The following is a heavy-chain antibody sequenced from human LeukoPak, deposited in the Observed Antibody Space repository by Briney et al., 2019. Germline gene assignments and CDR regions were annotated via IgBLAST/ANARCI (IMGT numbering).Heavy chain of an antibody. CDR2: IYTSGST. CDR1: GGSISSYY. D-gene: IGHD3-10*01. CDR3: ARDRRRITMVRGVIITSGFDY. Sequence: SETLSLTCTVSGGSISSYYWSWIRQPAGKGLEWIGRIYTSGSTNYNPSLKSRVTMSVDTSKNQFSLKLSSVTAADTAAYYCARDRRRITMVRGVIITSGFDYWGQGTLVTVSS. J-gene: IGHJ4*02. V-gene: IGHV4-4*07.